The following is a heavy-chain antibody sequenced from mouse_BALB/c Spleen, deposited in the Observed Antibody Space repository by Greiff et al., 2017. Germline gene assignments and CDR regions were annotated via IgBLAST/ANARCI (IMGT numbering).Heavy chain of an antibody. CDR1: GYTFTSYV. V-gene: IGHV1-14*01. D-gene: IGHD4-1*01. CDR2: INPYNDGT. CDR3: ARQGLTGRDYYAMDY. Sequence: VQLQQSGPELVKPGASVKMSCKASGYTFTSYVMHWVKQKPGQGLEWIGYINPYNDGTKYNEKFKGKATLTSDKSSSTAYMELSSLTSEDSAVYYCARQGLTGRDYYAMDYWGQGTSVTVSS. J-gene: IGHJ4*01.